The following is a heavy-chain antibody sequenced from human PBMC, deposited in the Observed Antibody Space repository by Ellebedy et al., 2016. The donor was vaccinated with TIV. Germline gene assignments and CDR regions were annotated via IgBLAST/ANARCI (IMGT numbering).Heavy chain of an antibody. CDR2: INPTGGSS. J-gene: IGHJ1*01. CDR1: GYTFTSYY. D-gene: IGHD6-19*01. CDR3: ARDHEYSRGWYGENFQH. Sequence: AASVKVSCKASGYTFTSYYIHWVRQAPGQGLQWMGIINPTGGSSSYAQRFQGRVTMTRDTSTSTVYMELSSLRSEDTAIYYCARDHEYSRGWYGENFQHWGQGTLVTVSS. V-gene: IGHV1-46*01.